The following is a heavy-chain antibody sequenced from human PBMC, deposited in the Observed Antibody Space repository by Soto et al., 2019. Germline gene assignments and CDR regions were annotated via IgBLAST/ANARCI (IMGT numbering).Heavy chain of an antibody. Sequence: GESLKISCKGSGYSFTSYSICWVRQMPGKSLECMGIIYPLDSDTSYSPSFQRQFTISADKYISTAYLPWSNLRASDTAMYDCVRHRIVVVPADICGAFDICGQGRIVNVSX. CDR2: IYPLDSDT. D-gene: IGHD2-2*02. CDR1: GYSFTSYS. J-gene: IGHJ3*02. CDR3: VRHRIVVVPADICGAFDI. V-gene: IGHV5-51*01.